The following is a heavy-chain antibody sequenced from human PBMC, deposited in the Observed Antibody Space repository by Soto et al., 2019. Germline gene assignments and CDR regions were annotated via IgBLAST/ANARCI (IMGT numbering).Heavy chain of an antibody. J-gene: IGHJ4*02. V-gene: IGHV3-33*01. Sequence: HPGGSLRLSCAASGFTFSSYGMHWVRQAPGKGLEWVAVIWYDGSNKYYADSVKGRFTISRDNSKNTLYLQMNSLRAEDTAVYYYAREPLGPIAAAGTLSYFDYWGQGTLVTVSS. CDR3: AREPLGPIAAAGTLSYFDY. CDR1: GFTFSSYG. CDR2: IWYDGSNK. D-gene: IGHD6-13*01.